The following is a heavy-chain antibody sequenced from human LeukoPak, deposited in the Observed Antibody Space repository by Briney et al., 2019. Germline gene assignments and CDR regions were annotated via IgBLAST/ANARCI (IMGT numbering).Heavy chain of an antibody. CDR1: GFTSSSYW. V-gene: IGHV3-7*01. D-gene: IGHD1-26*01. CDR2: INGDGGEK. CDR3: ARDRRGNYYMAYYFDY. Sequence: GGSLRLSCAASGFTSSSYWMGWVRQAPGKGLEWVANINGDGGEKYYVDSVKGRFTISRDNSKNSLYLQMSSLRAEDTAVYYCARDRRGNYYMAYYFDYWGQGTLVTVSS. J-gene: IGHJ4*02.